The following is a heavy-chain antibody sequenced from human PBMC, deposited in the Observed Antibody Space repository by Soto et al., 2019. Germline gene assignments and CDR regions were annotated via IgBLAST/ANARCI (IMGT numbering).Heavy chain of an antibody. J-gene: IGHJ4*02. D-gene: IGHD3-10*01. CDR3: ARDPEATYGSGSYYPYYFDY. CDR1: GGTFSSYA. V-gene: IGHV1-69*01. Sequence: QVQLVQSGAEVKKPGSSVKVSCKASGGTFSSYAISWVRQAPGQGLEWMGGIIPTFGTANYAEKFQGRVTITADQSKSTAYMDLSRLRSEDTAVYYCARDPEATYGSGSYYPYYFDYWGQGTLVTVSS. CDR2: IIPTFGTA.